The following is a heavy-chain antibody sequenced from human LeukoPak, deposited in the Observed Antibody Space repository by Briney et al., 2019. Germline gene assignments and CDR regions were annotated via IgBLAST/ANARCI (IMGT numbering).Heavy chain of an antibody. D-gene: IGHD3-10*01. CDR2: ISNSGSTM. J-gene: IGHJ4*02. V-gene: IGHV3-11*04. Sequence: PGGSLRLSCATSTFIFNNYYMSWIRQAPEEGLECVSYISNSGSTMFYADSVKGRFTISRDNAKNSLYLQMNSLRAEDTAVYYCARVGRSGGVFDSWGQGTLVTVSS. CDR3: ARVGRSGGVFDS. CDR1: TFIFNNYY.